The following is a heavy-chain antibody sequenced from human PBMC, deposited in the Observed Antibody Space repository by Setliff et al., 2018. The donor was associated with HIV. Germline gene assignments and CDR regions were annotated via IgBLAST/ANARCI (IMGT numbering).Heavy chain of an antibody. CDR2: FDPDTGEA. CDR3: ATFYKLTGTTSFDF. D-gene: IGHD1-7*01. Sequence: ASVKVSCKASGGTFSTYTVNWVRQAPGQGLEWMGGFDPDTGEAIYAQKFQDRFTMTEDTSTDTTYMEMSSLRSEDTAIYYCATFYKLTGTTSFDFWGQGTLVTVSS. J-gene: IGHJ4*02. CDR1: GGTFSTYT. V-gene: IGHV1-24*01.